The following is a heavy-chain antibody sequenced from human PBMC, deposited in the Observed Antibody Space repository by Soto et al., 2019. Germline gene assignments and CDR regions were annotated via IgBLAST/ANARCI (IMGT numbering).Heavy chain of an antibody. V-gene: IGHV3-33*01. D-gene: IGHD4-17*01. J-gene: IGHJ6*02. CDR3: ARGSWSYGGRRGGTSYYYGRDV. CDR2: IWYDGSNK. Sequence: QVQLVESGGGVVQPGRSLRLSCAASGFTFSSYGMHWVRQAPGKGLEWVAVIWYDGSNKYYADSVKGRFTISRDNSKNTLCLRMNSLRAEDTAVYYCARGSWSYGGRRGGTSYYYGRDVWGQGTTVTVSS. CDR1: GFTFSSYG.